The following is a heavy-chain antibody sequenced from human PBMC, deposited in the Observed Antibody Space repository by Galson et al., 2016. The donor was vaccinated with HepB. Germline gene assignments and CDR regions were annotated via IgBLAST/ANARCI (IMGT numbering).Heavy chain of an antibody. V-gene: IGHV1-24*01. J-gene: IGHJ4*02. CDR1: GCTLTELS. CDR3: ATGPVSFDY. CDR2: FDPEDGET. Sequence: SVKVSCKVSGCTLTELSMHWVRQAPGKGLEWMGGFDPEDGETIYAQKFQGRVTTTEDTSTDTAYMELSSLRSEDTAVYYCATGPVSFDYWGQGTLVTVSS.